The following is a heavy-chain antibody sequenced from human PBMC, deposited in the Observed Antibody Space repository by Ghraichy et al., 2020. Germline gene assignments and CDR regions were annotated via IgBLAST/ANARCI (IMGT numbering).Heavy chain of an antibody. J-gene: IGHJ6*02. V-gene: IGHV3-7*03. D-gene: IGHD2-8*01. CDR3: ARLEGDIVLMGYYGMDV. Sequence: GEYLNIDCAAYGFTYSSTWMSWVRQAPGKGLEWVANIKQDGSEKYYVDSVKGRFTICRDNAKNSLYLQMNSLSAEDTAVYYCARLEGDIVLMGYYGMDVWGQGPTLTVSS. CDR1: GFTYSSTW. CDR2: IKQDGSEK.